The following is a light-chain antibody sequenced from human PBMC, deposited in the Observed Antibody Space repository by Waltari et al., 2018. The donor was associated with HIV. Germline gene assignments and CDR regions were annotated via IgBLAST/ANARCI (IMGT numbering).Light chain of an antibody. J-gene: IGKJ4*01. CDR3: QQYDVWPLT. V-gene: IGKV3-15*01. Sequence: DILLTQSPSTLSVSPGVRGTLSCRASQTVGLNLAWYQQRPGQPPKLLVYGASIRASGVSSRFSGSGSGTEFTLTITSVRSEDFAIYFCQQYDVWPLTFGGGTNVDLK. CDR1: QTVGLN. CDR2: GAS.